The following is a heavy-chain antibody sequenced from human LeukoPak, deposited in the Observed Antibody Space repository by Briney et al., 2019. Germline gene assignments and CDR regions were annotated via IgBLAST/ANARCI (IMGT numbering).Heavy chain of an antibody. D-gene: IGHD6-6*01. Sequence: GASVKVSCKASGYTFTAYYIHWVRQAPGQGLEWMGWINPNSGGTNYAQNFQGRVTMTRDTSISTAYVELSGQRSDDTAIYYCARDPQRFSSSTPGDYWGQGTLVTVSS. CDR1: GYTFTAYY. J-gene: IGHJ4*02. CDR3: ARDPQRFSSSTPGDY. V-gene: IGHV1-2*02. CDR2: INPNSGGT.